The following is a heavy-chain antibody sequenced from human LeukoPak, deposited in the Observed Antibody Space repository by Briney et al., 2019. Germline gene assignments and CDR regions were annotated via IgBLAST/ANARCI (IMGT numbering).Heavy chain of an antibody. Sequence: NASETLSLTCTVSGGSISSYYWSWIRQPPGKGLEWIGYIYYSGSTNYNPSLKSRVTISVDTSKNQFSLKLSSVTAADTAVYYCASLPRITTRSEVYWGQGTLVTVSS. CDR2: IYYSGST. CDR1: GGSISSYY. CDR3: ASLPRITTRSEVY. J-gene: IGHJ4*02. D-gene: IGHD3-10*01. V-gene: IGHV4-59*01.